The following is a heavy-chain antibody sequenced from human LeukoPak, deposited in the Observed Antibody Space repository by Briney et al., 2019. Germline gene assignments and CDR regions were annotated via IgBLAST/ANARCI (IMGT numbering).Heavy chain of an antibody. Sequence: SVKVSCKASGGTFSSYAISWVRQAPGQGLEWMGGIIPIFGTANYAQKFQGRVTMTRDTSTSTVYMELSSLRSEDTAVHYCARAGYYDSSGYYDYWGQGTLVAVSS. D-gene: IGHD3-22*01. CDR3: ARAGYYDSSGYYDY. J-gene: IGHJ4*02. V-gene: IGHV1-69*05. CDR1: GGTFSSYA. CDR2: IIPIFGTA.